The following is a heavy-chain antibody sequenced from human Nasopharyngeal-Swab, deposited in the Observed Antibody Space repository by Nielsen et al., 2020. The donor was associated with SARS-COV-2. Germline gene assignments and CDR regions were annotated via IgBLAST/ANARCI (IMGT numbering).Heavy chain of an antibody. CDR1: GFTVSSNY. D-gene: IGHD6-19*01. Sequence: GESLKISCAASGFTVSSNYMSWVRQAPGKGLEWVSVIYSGGGTYYADSVKGRFTISRHNSKNTLYLQMNSLRAEDTAVYYCARDYSSGWYYFDYWGQGTLVTVSS. J-gene: IGHJ4*02. V-gene: IGHV3-53*04. CDR3: ARDYSSGWYYFDY. CDR2: IYSGGGT.